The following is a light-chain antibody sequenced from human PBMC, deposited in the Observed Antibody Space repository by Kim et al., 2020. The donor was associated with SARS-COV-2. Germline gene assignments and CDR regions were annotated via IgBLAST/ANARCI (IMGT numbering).Light chain of an antibody. J-gene: IGKJ5*01. V-gene: IGKV3-11*01. CDR2: DAS. Sequence: APGERATLSCRASQGVGSYLAWYQQNPGQSPRLLISDASNRASGIPARFSGSGSGTDFTLTISSLEPEDFAVYYCQQRRDWPPITFGQGPRLEIK. CDR3: QQRRDWPPIT. CDR1: QGVGSY.